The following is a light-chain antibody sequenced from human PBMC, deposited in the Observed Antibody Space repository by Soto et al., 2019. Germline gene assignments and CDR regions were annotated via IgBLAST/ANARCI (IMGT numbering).Light chain of an antibody. CDR1: QSVLYTSNNKNY. CDR2: WAS. J-gene: IGKJ5*01. V-gene: IGKV4-1*01. Sequence: DIVMTQSPDSLAVSLGERATINCKSSQSVLYTSNNKNYLAWYRQKPGQPPKLLIYWASTRESGVPDRFSGSGSGTDFTLTISSLQAEDVAVYYCQQYDSAPITFGQGTRLEIK. CDR3: QQYDSAPIT.